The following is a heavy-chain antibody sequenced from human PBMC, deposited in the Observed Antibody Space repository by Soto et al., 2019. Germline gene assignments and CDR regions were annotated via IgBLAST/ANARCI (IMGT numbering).Heavy chain of an antibody. J-gene: IGHJ6*02. CDR2: ISNSGNSI. Sequence: GGSLRLSCAASGFPFSDYDMSWIRQAPGKGLERVSYISNSGNSIYYADSVKGRFTISRDNAKNSLYLQMNSLRAEDTAVYYCANEGRHDDPVWRGMDVWGQGTTVTVSS. V-gene: IGHV3-11*01. CDR1: GFPFSDYD. D-gene: IGHD2-21*01. CDR3: ANEGRHDDPVWRGMDV.